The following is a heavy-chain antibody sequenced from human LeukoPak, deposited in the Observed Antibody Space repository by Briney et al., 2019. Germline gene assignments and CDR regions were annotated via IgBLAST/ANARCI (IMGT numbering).Heavy chain of an antibody. CDR2: IKRKTDDGTT. V-gene: IGHV3-15*01. CDR1: GFTFSSYE. Sequence: GGSLRLSCAASGFTFSSYEMNWVRQAPGKGLEWVGRIKRKTDDGTTDYAAPVKGRFTISRDDSKNTVYLQMNSLKIEDTAVYYCTTDLLDYWGQGTLVTVSP. CDR3: TTDLLDY. J-gene: IGHJ4*02.